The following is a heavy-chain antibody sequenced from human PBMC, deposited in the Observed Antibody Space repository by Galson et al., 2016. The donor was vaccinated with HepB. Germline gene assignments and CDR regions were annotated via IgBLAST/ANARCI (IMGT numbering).Heavy chain of an antibody. Sequence: SLRLSCAASGFTFSSYGMHWVRQAPGKGLEWVAVVWYDGSNKYYADSVKGRFTISRDNSKNTLYLLMNSLRAEDTAVYYCARDGYDIFTGYYPGYYFDYWGQGTLVTVSS. J-gene: IGHJ4*02. CDR1: GFTFSSYG. CDR2: VWYDGSNK. V-gene: IGHV3-33*01. D-gene: IGHD3-9*01. CDR3: ARDGYDIFTGYYPGYYFDY.